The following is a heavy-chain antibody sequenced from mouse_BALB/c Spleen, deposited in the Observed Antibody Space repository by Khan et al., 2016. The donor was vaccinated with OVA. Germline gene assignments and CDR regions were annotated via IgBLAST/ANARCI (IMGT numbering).Heavy chain of an antibody. CDR3: TRDRIDY. CDR2: INPTSGYT. V-gene: IGHV1-7*01. Sequence: VQLQESGAELAKPGASVKMSCKASGYTFTTYWMHWVKQRPGQGLEWIGYINPTSGYTDYNEKFKDRATLSADKSSSTAYMQLSSLTCEDSAVYYCTRDRIDYWGQGTTLTVSS. J-gene: IGHJ2*01. CDR1: GYTFTTYW.